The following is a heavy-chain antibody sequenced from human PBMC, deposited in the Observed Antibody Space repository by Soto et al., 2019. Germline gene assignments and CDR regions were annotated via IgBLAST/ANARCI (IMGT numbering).Heavy chain of an antibody. Sequence: SETLSLTCAVYGGSFSGYYWSWIRQPPGKGLEWIGEINHSGSTNYNPSLKSRVTISVDTSKNQFSLKPSSVTAADTAVYYCARGRTADCWGQGTLVTVSS. CDR1: GGSFSGYY. CDR2: INHSGST. J-gene: IGHJ4*02. CDR3: ARGRTADC. D-gene: IGHD5-18*01. V-gene: IGHV4-34*01.